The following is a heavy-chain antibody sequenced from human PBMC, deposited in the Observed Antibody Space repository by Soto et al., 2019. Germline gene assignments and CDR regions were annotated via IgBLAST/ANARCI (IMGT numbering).Heavy chain of an antibody. J-gene: IGHJ4*02. Sequence: GASVKVSCKTSGYAFTSYGVNWVRQAPGQGLEWMGWIAPHSGRTTYLPKFQGRVTISADASTNTAYMELRGLSSDDTGIYFCARAATGSYHSAYWGQGTVVTVS. CDR1: GYAFTSYG. V-gene: IGHV1-18*04. D-gene: IGHD3-10*01. CDR2: IAPHSGRT. CDR3: ARAATGSYHSAY.